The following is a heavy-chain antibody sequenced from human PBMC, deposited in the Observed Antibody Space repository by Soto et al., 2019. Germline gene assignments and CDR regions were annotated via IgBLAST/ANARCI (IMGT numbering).Heavy chain of an antibody. CDR3: ARDRPSPYCSSTSCSSYFDY. D-gene: IGHD2-2*01. V-gene: IGHV3-30-3*01. CDR2: ISYDGTNK. J-gene: IGHJ4*02. Sequence: QVQLVESGGGVVQPGRSLRLSCAASGFTFSSYAMQWVRQAPGKGLEWVAFISYDGTNKYHADSVKGRFTISRDNSKNTLYLQMNSLRAEDTAVYYCARDRPSPYCSSTSCSSYFDYWGQGTLVTVSS. CDR1: GFTFSSYA.